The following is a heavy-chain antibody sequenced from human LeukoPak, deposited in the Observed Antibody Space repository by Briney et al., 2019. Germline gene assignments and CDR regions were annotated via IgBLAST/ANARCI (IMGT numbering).Heavy chain of an antibody. J-gene: IGHJ3*02. CDR2: IYHSGST. CDR3: ARAGSGPIISLLPLQAGAAFDI. CDR1: GGSISSGGYY. D-gene: IGHD1-26*01. Sequence: SETLSLTCTVSGGSISSGGYYWSWIRQPPGKGLEWIGYIYHSGSTYYNPSLKSRVTISVDRSKNQSSLKLSSVTAADTAVYYCARAGSGPIISLLPLQAGAAFDIWGQGTMVTVSS. V-gene: IGHV4-30-2*01.